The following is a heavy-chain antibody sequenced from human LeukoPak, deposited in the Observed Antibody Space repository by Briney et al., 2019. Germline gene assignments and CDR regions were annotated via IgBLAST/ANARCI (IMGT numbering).Heavy chain of an antibody. J-gene: IGHJ4*02. CDR1: GQTFSSYG. D-gene: IGHD3-9*01. CDR3: ATGYPKRRPSDMLTIPLFDY. Sequence: ASVKVSCKTSGQTFSSYGFSWVRQAPGQGLEWMGWISGYNGNTKFEEKFQDRFTMTTDTSTNTAYMELRSLRSDDTATYYCATGYPKRRPSDMLTIPLFDYWGQGSLVIVSS. V-gene: IGHV1-18*01. CDR2: ISGYNGNT.